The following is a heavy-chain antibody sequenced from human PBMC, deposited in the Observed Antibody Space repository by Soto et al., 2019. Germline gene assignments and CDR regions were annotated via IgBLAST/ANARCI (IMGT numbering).Heavy chain of an antibody. D-gene: IGHD2-2*01. CDR3: ARDDCSSTSCLYYYYGMDV. V-gene: IGHV3-48*02. CDR1: GFTFSSYS. CDR2: ISSSSSTI. J-gene: IGHJ6*02. Sequence: GGSLRLSCAASGFTFSSYSMNWVRQAPGKGLEWVSYISSSSSTIYYADSVKGRFTISRDNAKNSLYLQMNSLRDEDTAVYYCARDDCSSTSCLYYYYGMDVWGQGTTVTVSS.